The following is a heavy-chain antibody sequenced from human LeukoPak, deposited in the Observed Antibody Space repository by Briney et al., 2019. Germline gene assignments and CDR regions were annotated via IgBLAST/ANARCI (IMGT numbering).Heavy chain of an antibody. CDR1: GFTFSSYS. Sequence: PGGSLRLSCAASGFTFSSYSMNWVRQAPGKGLEWVSSISSSSSYIYYADSVKGRFTISRDNAKNSLYLQMNSLRAEDAAVYYCARDQDYGDSYFDYWGQGTLVTVSS. CDR2: ISSSSSYI. V-gene: IGHV3-21*01. CDR3: ARDQDYGDSYFDY. J-gene: IGHJ4*02. D-gene: IGHD4-17*01.